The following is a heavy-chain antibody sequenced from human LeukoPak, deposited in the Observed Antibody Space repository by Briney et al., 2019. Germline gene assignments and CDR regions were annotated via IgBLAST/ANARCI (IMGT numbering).Heavy chain of an antibody. CDR2: INPNSGGT. Sequence: ASVKVSCKASGYTFTSYDINWVRQATGQGLEWMGWINPNSGGTNYAQKFQGRVTMTRDTSISTAYMELSRLRSDDTAVYYCARLRDDSSGYYLIDYWGQGTLVTVSS. D-gene: IGHD3-22*01. J-gene: IGHJ4*02. V-gene: IGHV1-2*02. CDR3: ARLRDDSSGYYLIDY. CDR1: GYTFTSYD.